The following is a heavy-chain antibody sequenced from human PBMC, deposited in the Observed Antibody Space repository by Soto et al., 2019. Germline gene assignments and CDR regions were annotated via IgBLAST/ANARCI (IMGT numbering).Heavy chain of an antibody. D-gene: IGHD3-9*01. CDR1: GFTFTSSA. CDR2: IVVGSGNT. Sequence: SVKVSCKASGFTFTSSAVQWVRQARGQRLEWIGWIVVGSGNTNYAQKFQERVTITRDMSTSTAYMELSSLGSEDTAVYYCAADLVRNYDILTGPYWGQGTLVTVS. V-gene: IGHV1-58*01. J-gene: IGHJ4*02. CDR3: AADLVRNYDILTGPY.